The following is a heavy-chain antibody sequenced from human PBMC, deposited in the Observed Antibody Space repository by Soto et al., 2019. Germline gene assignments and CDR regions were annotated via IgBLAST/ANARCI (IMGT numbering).Heavy chain of an antibody. D-gene: IGHD5-18*01. CDR3: ARDPLWGTAMVLWYFDL. CDR2: IYYSGST. CDR1: GGSISSYY. Sequence: PSETLSLTCTVSGGSISSYYWSWIRQPPGKGLEWIGYIYYSGSTNYNPSLKSRVTISVNTSKNQFSLKPSSVTAADTAVYYCARDPLWGTAMVLWYFDLWGRGTLVTVSS. V-gene: IGHV4-59*01. J-gene: IGHJ2*01.